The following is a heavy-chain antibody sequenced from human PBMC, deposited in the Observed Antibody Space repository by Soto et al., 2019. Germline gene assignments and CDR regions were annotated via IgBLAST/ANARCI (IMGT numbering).Heavy chain of an antibody. J-gene: IGHJ5*02. D-gene: IGHD6-6*01. Sequence: PLETLSLTCAVYGGSFSGYYWSWIRQPPGKGLEWIGEINHSGSTNYNPSLKSRVTISVDTSKNQFSLKLSSVTAADTAVYYCARRSSSSLGSPFDPWGRGSLVTVSS. CDR3: ARRSSSSLGSPFDP. CDR2: INHSGST. CDR1: GGSFSGYY. V-gene: IGHV4-34*01.